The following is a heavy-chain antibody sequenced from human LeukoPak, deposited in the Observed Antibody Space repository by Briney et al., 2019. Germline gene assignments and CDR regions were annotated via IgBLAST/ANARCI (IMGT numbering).Heavy chain of an antibody. CDR2: IYTSGST. CDR1: GGSISSYY. D-gene: IGHD1-14*01. Sequence: SETLSLTCTVSGGSISSYYWSWIRQPAGKGLEWIGRIYTSGSTNYNPSLKSRVTMSVDTSKNQFSLKLSSVTAADTAVYYCARGTTTPYPYYFDYWGQGTLVTVSS. V-gene: IGHV4-4*07. J-gene: IGHJ4*02. CDR3: ARGTTTPYPYYFDY.